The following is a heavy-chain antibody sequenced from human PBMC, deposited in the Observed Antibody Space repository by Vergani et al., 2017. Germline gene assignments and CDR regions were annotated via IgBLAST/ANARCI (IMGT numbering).Heavy chain of an antibody. Sequence: EVQLVESGGGLVKPGGSLRLSCAASGFTLSSYSMNCVRKAPGKGLEWVSSISSSSSYIYYADSVKGRFTITRDNAKNSLYLQMNSLRAEDKAVYYCAGEPRHSGSSTFDYWGQGTLVTVSS. D-gene: IGHD1-26*01. CDR1: GFTLSSYS. J-gene: IGHJ4*02. V-gene: IGHV3-21*01. CDR3: AGEPRHSGSSTFDY. CDR2: ISSSSSYI.